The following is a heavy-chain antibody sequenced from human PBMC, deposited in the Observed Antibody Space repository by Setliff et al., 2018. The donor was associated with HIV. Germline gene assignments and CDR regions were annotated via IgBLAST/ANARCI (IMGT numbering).Heavy chain of an antibody. CDR2: IYYNGRT. Sequence: PSETLSLTCTVSGGSISTGGFYWTWIRHHPGKGLEWLGYIYYNGRTLFNPALGTRLNMSVDTSENQFSLHLNSVTAADTAVYYCVRERRRSPLSYGLDVWGQGTTVTVSS. CDR1: GGSISTGGFY. J-gene: IGHJ6*02. V-gene: IGHV4-31*03. CDR3: VRERRRSPLSYGLDV.